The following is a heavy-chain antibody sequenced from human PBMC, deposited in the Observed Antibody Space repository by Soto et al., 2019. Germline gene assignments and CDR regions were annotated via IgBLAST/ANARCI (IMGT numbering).Heavy chain of an antibody. V-gene: IGHV1-3*01. CDR1: GYTFTSYA. D-gene: IGHD3-3*01. J-gene: IGHJ6*02. Sequence: ASVKVSCQASGYTFTSYAMHWVRQAPGQRLEWMGWINAGNGNTKYSQKFQGRVTITRDTSASTAYMELSSLRSEDTAVYYCARGSGYYTERNYYYYGMDVWGQGTTVTVSS. CDR2: INAGNGNT. CDR3: ARGSGYYTERNYYYYGMDV.